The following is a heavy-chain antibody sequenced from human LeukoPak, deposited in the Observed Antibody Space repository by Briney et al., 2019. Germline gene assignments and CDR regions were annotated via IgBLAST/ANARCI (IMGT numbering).Heavy chain of an antibody. CDR1: GYTFTSYD. CDR3: ARGDSSGWWAYWYFDL. V-gene: IGHV1-8*01. J-gene: IGHJ2*01. Sequence: GASVKVSCKASGYTFTSYDINWVRQATGQGLEWMGWMNPNSGNTGYAQKFQGRGTMTRNTSISTAYMELSSLRSEDTAVYYCARGDSSGWWAYWYFDLWGRGTLVTVSS. D-gene: IGHD6-19*01. CDR2: MNPNSGNT.